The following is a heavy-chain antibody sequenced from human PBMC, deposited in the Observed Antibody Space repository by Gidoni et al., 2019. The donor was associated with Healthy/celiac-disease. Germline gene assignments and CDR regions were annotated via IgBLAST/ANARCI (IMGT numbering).Heavy chain of an antibody. Sequence: EGQLVESGGGWVQPGGSLRFARAGSGFTFSSLSRNWVRQAPWKGLEWVSYISSSSSTIYYAAAVKVRLTISRDNAKNSLYLQMNSLRDEYTAVYYCARSLTTVTTIWSLDYYFDYWCQGTLVPVSS. CDR2: ISSSSSTI. D-gene: IGHD4-17*01. V-gene: IGHV3-48*02. CDR1: GFTFSSLS. J-gene: IGHJ4*02. CDR3: ARSLTTVTTIWSLDYYFDY.